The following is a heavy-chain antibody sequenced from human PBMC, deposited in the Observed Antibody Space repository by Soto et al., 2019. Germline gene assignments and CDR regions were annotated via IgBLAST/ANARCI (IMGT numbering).Heavy chain of an antibody. J-gene: IGHJ3*02. CDR2: ISYDGSNK. CDR1: GFTFSSYG. CDR3: AKDGYCSGGSCSGAFDI. Sequence: QVQLVESGGGVVQPGRSLRLSCAASGFTFSSYGMHWVRQAPGKGLEWVAVISYDGSNKYYADSVKGRFTISRDNSKNTLYLQMNSLRAEDTAVYYCAKDGYCSGGSCSGAFDIWGQGTMVTVSS. V-gene: IGHV3-30*18. D-gene: IGHD2-15*01.